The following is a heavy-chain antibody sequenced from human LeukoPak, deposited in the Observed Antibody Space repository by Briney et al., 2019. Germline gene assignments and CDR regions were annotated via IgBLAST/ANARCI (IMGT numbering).Heavy chain of an antibody. D-gene: IGHD2-2*01. CDR2: IIPIFGTA. J-gene: IGHJ5*02. V-gene: IGHV1-69*05. CDR3: ARSSRPEYCSSTSCYRWFDP. CDR1: GGTFSSYA. Sequence: SVKVSCKASGGTFSSYAISWVRQAPGQGLEWMGGIIPIFGTANYAQKFQGRVTITTDESTSTAYMELSSLRSEDTAVYYSARSSRPEYCSSTSCYRWFDPWGQGTLVTVSS.